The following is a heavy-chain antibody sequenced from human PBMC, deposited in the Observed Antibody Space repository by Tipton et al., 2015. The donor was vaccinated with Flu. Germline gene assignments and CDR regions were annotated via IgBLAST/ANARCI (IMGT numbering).Heavy chain of an antibody. D-gene: IGHD1-26*01. CDR2: IYHSGST. V-gene: IGHV4-38-2*02. CDR1: GYSISSGYY. J-gene: IGHJ3*02. CDR3: ARDICGSYCLGAFDI. Sequence: TLSLTCAVSGYSISSGYYWGWIRQPPGKGLEWVGNIYHSGSTYYNPSLKSRVTMSIDTSKNHFFLKLSSVTAADTAVYYCARDICGSYCLGAFDIWGQGTMVTVSS.